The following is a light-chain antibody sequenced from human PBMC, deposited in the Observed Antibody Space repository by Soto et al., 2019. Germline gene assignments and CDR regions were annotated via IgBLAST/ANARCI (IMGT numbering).Light chain of an antibody. Sequence: DIQMTQSPSSLSASVGDRVTITCQASQDIKNYLNWYQQKPGKAPKLLIYEASNLETGDPSRFSGSGPVRSFLFNIRSLQPEDIATYYFLQGDDFITFGGGTRIEIK. V-gene: IGKV1-33*01. CDR3: LQGDDFIT. J-gene: IGKJ4*01. CDR2: EAS. CDR1: QDIKNY.